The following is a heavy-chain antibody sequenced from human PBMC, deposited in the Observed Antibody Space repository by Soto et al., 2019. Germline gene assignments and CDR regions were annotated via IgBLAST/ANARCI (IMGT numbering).Heavy chain of an antibody. CDR3: TRQSIAVAGTIGY. CDR2: IRSKANSYAT. J-gene: IGHJ4*02. D-gene: IGHD6-19*01. CDR1: GFTFSGSA. Sequence: GGSLRLSCAASGFTFSGSAMHWVRQASGKGLEWVGRIRSKANSYATAYAASVKGRFTISRDDSKNTAYLQMNSLKTEDTAVYYCTRQSIAVAGTIGYWGQGTLVTVSS. V-gene: IGHV3-73*01.